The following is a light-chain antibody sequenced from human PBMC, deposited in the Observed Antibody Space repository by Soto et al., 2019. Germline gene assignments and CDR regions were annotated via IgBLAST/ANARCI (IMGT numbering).Light chain of an antibody. CDR2: AAS. Sequence: EIVLTQSPGTRSLSPGERATLSCRASRSYSSSYLAWYQQKPGQAPRLLIYAASTRATGIPDRFSGSGSATDFTLTISRLEPEDSAVYYCQQYGSSPPYTFGRGTRLEIK. CDR1: RSYSSSY. V-gene: IGKV3-20*01. CDR3: QQYGSSPPYT. J-gene: IGKJ2*01.